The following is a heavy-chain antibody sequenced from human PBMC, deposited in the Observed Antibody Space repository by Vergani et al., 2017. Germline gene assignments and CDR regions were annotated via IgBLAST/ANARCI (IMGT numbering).Heavy chain of an antibody. J-gene: IGHJ4*02. CDR3: AKTRSGWELLEGYFDY. V-gene: IGHV3-23*01. Sequence: EVQLLESGGGLVQPGGSLRLSCAASGFTFSSYAMSWVRQAPGKGLEWVSAISGSGGSTYYADSVKGRFTISRDNSKNTLYLQMNSLRAEDTAVYYCAKTRSGWELLEGYFDYGGQGTLVTVSS. CDR2: ISGSGGST. CDR1: GFTFSSYA. D-gene: IGHD1-26*01.